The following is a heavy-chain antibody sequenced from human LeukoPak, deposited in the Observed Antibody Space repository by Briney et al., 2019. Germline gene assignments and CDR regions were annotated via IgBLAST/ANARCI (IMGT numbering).Heavy chain of an antibody. V-gene: IGHV3-48*04. CDR3: ARDATYYYDSSGYYPPYYFDY. J-gene: IGHJ4*02. CDR2: ISSSSSTI. Sequence: GGSLRLSRAASGFTFSSYSMNWVRQAPGKGLEWVSYISSSSSTIYYADSVKGRFTISRDNAKNSLYLQMNSLRAEDTAVYYCARDATYYYDSSGYYPPYYFDYWGQGTLVTVSS. D-gene: IGHD3-22*01. CDR1: GFTFSSYS.